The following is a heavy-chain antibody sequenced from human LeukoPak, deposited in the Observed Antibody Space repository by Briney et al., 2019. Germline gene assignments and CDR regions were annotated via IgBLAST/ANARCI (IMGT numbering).Heavy chain of an antibody. Sequence: ASVKVSCKASGYTFTGYYMHWVRQAPGQGLEWRGWINPNSGGTNYAQKFQGRVTMTRDTSISTAYMELSRLRSDDTAVYYCASPSCDSTSCYGWFDPWGQGTLVTVSS. CDR3: ASPSCDSTSCYGWFDP. CDR1: GYTFTGYY. CDR2: INPNSGGT. J-gene: IGHJ5*02. V-gene: IGHV1-2*02. D-gene: IGHD2-2*01.